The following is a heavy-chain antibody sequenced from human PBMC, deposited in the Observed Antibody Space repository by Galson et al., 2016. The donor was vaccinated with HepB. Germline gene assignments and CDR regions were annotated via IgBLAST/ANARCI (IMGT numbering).Heavy chain of an antibody. D-gene: IGHD2-2*01. CDR3: VTSGDRPAATTVY. J-gene: IGHJ4*02. CDR1: GFSFSSFS. CDR2: ISPVGGAT. V-gene: IGHV3-23*01. Sequence: SLRLSCAASGFSFSSFSMSWVRQAPGKGLEWVSGISPVGGATYYADSVKGRFTISRDNYQRMLYLEMNSLRVDDTAVYYCVTSGDRPAATTVYWGQGTLVTVSS.